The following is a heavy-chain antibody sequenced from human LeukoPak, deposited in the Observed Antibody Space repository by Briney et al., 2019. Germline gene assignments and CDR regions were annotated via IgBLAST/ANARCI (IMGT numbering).Heavy chain of an antibody. CDR1: GSSISDYY. D-gene: IGHD5-24*01. Sequence: SETLSLTCAVSGSSISDYYWSWVRQPPGKGLEWIGYIYYSGSTNYNPSLKSRVTISVDTSKNQFSLKLSSVTAADTAVYYCAGGYNLGAFDIWGQGTMVTVSS. J-gene: IGHJ3*02. V-gene: IGHV4-59*01. CDR3: AGGYNLGAFDI. CDR2: IYYSGST.